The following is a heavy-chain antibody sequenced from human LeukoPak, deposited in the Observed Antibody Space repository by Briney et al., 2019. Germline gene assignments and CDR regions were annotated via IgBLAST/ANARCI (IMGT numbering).Heavy chain of an antibody. CDR1: GGSFSDYS. V-gene: IGHV4-34*01. CDR3: ARGLDWLPSWAPPKLGWFDP. D-gene: IGHD3-9*01. CDR2: INHSGST. J-gene: IGHJ5*02. Sequence: SETLSLTCAVYGGSFSDYSWSWIRQPPGKGLEWIGEINHSGSTNYNPSLKSRVTISVDTSKNQFSLKLSSVTAADTAVYYCARGLDWLPSWAPPKLGWFDPWGQGTLVTVSS.